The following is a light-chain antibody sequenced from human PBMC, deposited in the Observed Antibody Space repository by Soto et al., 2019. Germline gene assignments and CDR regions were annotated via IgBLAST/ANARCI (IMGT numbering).Light chain of an antibody. CDR1: QSISEY. CDR2: AAS. J-gene: IGKJ1*01. CDR3: QQSYSFPRT. V-gene: IGKV1-39*01. Sequence: DIQMTQSPPSLSASVGDTVTFTCRASQSISEYLNWYQQKPGKAPRLLIYAASNLDNEVPSRFSGSGSGTTFTLTIRSLQPEDFATYYCQQSYSFPRTFGQGTKVDIK.